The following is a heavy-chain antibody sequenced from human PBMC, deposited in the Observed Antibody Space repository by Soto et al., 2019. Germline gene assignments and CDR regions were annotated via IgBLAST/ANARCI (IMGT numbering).Heavy chain of an antibody. J-gene: IGHJ4*02. D-gene: IGHD1-26*01. CDR1: GGSISSYY. V-gene: IGHV4-59*01. Sequence: TSETLSLTCIVSGGSISSYYLSWIRQPPGKGLEWIGYIYYSGSTNYNPSLKSRVTISVDTSKNEFSLKVSSVTAADTAVYYCARGGSDFDNWGQGTLVTVSS. CDR3: ARGGSDFDN. CDR2: IYYSGST.